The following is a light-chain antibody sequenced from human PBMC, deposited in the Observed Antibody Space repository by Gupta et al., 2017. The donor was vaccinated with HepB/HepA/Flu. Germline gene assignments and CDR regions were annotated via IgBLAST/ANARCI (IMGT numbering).Light chain of an antibody. Sequence: EIVLTQSPATLSLSPGERATLSCRASQSVSSYLVWYQQRPGQAPRLLIYEASNRATGIPARFSGSGSGTDFTLTISSLEPEDFAVYYCQQRRHWPLTFGGGTKVEIK. CDR3: QQRRHWPLT. CDR2: EAS. J-gene: IGKJ4*01. CDR1: QSVSSY. V-gene: IGKV3-11*01.